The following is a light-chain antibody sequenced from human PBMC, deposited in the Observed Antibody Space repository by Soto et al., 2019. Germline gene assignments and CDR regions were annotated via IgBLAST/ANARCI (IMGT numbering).Light chain of an antibody. CDR3: SSYTISSTLVV. Sequence: ALTQPASVSGSPGQSITISCTGTSSDVVAYNYVSWYQQHPDKAPKLMIYEASNRPSGVSNRFSGSQSGNTASLTISRLQAEDEADYYCSSYTISSTLVVFGGGTKLTVL. CDR2: EAS. J-gene: IGLJ2*01. V-gene: IGLV2-14*01. CDR1: SSDVVAYNY.